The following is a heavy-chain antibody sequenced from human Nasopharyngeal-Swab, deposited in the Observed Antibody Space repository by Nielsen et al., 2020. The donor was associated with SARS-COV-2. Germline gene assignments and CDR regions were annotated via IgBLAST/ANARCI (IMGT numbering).Heavy chain of an antibody. Sequence: ASVKVSCKASGYTFTSYGISWVRQAPGQGLEWMGWINPYSGGTNYAQKFQGWVTMTRDTSISTAYMELSRLRSDDTAVYYCTRVVGGNDYYYMDVWGKGTTVTVSS. D-gene: IGHD1-14*01. J-gene: IGHJ6*03. CDR1: GYTFTSYG. V-gene: IGHV1-2*04. CDR3: TRVVGGNDYYYMDV. CDR2: INPYSGGT.